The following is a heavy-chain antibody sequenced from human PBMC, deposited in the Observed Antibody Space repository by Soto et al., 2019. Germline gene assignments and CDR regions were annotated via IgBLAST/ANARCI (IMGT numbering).Heavy chain of an antibody. V-gene: IGHV4-39*01. D-gene: IGHD6-19*01. J-gene: IGHJ4*02. CDR3: ARRIAVAGTDYFDY. CDR1: GGSTSSSSYY. CDR2: IYYSGST. Sequence: PSETLSLTCTVSGGSTSSSSYYWGWIRQPPGKGLEWIGSIYYSGSTYYNPSLKSRVTISVDTSKNQFSLKLSSVTAADTAVYYCARRIAVAGTDYFDYWGQGTLVTVSS.